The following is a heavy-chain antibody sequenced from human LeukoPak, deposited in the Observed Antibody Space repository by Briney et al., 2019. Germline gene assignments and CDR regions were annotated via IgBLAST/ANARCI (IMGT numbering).Heavy chain of an antibody. J-gene: IGHJ5*02. CDR3: ARVGGFGDWGNWFDP. Sequence: GASVKVSCKASGYTFNSYDINWVRQASGQGLEWMGWMNPNSGNTGYAQKFQGRVTITRNTSIRTAYMELNNLRSDDTAVYYCARVGGFGDWGNWFDPWGQGTLVTVSS. CDR2: MNPNSGNT. V-gene: IGHV1-8*01. D-gene: IGHD3-10*01. CDR1: GYTFNSYD.